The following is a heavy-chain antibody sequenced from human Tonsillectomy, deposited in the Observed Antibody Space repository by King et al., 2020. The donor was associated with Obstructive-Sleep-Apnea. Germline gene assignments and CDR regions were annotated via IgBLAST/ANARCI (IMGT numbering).Heavy chain of an antibody. CDR3: TRSSTDQDWYFDL. V-gene: IGHV3-15*01. J-gene: IGHJ2*01. CDR1: GFTFSNAW. D-gene: IGHD2-2*01. CDR2: IKSKTDGGTR. Sequence: VQLVESGGGLVKPGGSLRLSCAASGFTFSNAWMSWVVQARGRGLGWVVRIKSKTDGGTRDYAAPVKGRFTNSRDDLKNTLYLQMNSLNTEDTAVYYCTRSSTDQDWYFDLWGRGTLVTVSS.